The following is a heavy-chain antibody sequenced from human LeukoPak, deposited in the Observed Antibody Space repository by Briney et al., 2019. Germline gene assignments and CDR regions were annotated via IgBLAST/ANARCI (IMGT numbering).Heavy chain of an antibody. J-gene: IGHJ6*02. CDR3: ARSNSGVDFYGMDV. D-gene: IGHD1-26*01. Sequence: MXWXXXXXGXGLEGVAVXAYDGSVQFYADSVKGRFTISRDNSKNTLYLQMNSLRTEDSAMYYCARSNSGVDFYGMDVWGRGTTVNVS. V-gene: IGHV3-30-3*01. CDR2: XAYDGSVQ.